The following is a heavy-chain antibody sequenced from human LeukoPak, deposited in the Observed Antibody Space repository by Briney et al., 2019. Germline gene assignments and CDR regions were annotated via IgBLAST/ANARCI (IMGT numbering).Heavy chain of an antibody. V-gene: IGHV3-48*04. Sequence: GGSLRLSCAASGFTFSSYSFNWVRQAPGKGLEWVSYISRTTSYADSVKGRFTISRDNAKNSLYLQMNSLRAEDTAVYYCARDPTSSWETAFDIWGQGTMVTVSS. CDR3: ARDPTSSWETAFDI. J-gene: IGHJ3*02. D-gene: IGHD1-26*01. CDR2: ISRTT. CDR1: GFTFSSYS.